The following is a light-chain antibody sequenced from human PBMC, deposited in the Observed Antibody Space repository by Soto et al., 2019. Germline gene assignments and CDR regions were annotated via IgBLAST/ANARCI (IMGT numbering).Light chain of an antibody. CDR1: HSLVYSDGSTY. V-gene: IGKV2-30*01. Sequence: DVVMTHXXRXLXXXXXHPASISXRSSHSLVYSDGSTYLNWFQQRPGQSPRRLIYKVSNRDSGVPDRFSGSGSGTDFTLKISRVEAEDVGVYYCMQFTHWPWTFGQGTKVDIK. CDR2: KVS. J-gene: IGKJ1*01. CDR3: MQFTHWPWT.